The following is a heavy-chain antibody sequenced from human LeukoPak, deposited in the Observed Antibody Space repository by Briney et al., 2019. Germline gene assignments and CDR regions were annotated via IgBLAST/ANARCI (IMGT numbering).Heavy chain of an antibody. CDR1: GGSFSGYY. CDR2: INHSGST. V-gene: IGHV4-34*01. J-gene: IGHJ6*02. CDR3: ARRPAAIRRSPRSDHSYYYYYYGMDV. D-gene: IGHD2-2*02. Sequence: SETLSLTCAVYGGSFSGYYWSWIRQPPGKGLEWIGEINHSGSTNYNPSLKSRVPISVDTSKNQFSLKLSSVTAADTAVYYCARRPAAIRRSPRSDHSYYYYYYGMDVWGQGTTVTVSS.